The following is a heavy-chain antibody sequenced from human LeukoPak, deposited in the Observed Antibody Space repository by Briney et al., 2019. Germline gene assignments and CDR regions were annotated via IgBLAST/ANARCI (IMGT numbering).Heavy chain of an antibody. Sequence: GESLKISCKGSGYIFTNYWIGWVRQMPGKGLEWMGIIYPGDSDTRYSPSFQGQVTISADKSISTAYLQWSSLKASDTAMYYCARLPLLEWLFAFDYWGQGTLVTVSS. CDR3: ARLPLLEWLFAFDY. V-gene: IGHV5-51*01. J-gene: IGHJ4*02. CDR1: GYIFTNYW. CDR2: IYPGDSDT. D-gene: IGHD3-3*01.